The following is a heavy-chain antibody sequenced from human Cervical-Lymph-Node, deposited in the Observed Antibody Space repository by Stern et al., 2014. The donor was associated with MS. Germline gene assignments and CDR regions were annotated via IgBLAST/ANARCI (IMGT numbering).Heavy chain of an antibody. V-gene: IGHV1-18*01. CDR2: IRDYKGAT. Sequence: QAQLLPPGPEVKKPGASVKVSCKAYGSTFPTYGIYWVRQAPGQGLEWMGWIRDYKGATTSAPHFLGRVTMTKDTSTNTAYMELRSLTSDDTAVYYCAQSLAYYGMDVWGQGTTVTVSS. CDR3: AQSLAYYGMDV. CDR1: GSTFPTYG. D-gene: IGHD2-21*01. J-gene: IGHJ6*02.